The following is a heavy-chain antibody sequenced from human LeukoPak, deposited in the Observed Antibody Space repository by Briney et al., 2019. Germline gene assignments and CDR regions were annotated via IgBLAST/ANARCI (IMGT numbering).Heavy chain of an antibody. CDR3: ARDRGSGRRLDY. CDR2: IWYDGSNK. D-gene: IGHD1-26*01. Sequence: GGSLRLSCAASGFTFSSYGMHWVRQAPGKGLEWAAVIWYDGSNKYYADSVKGRFTISRDNSKNTLYLQMNSLRAEDTAVYYCARDRGSGRRLDYWGQGTLVTVSS. CDR1: GFTFSSYG. J-gene: IGHJ4*02. V-gene: IGHV3-33*01.